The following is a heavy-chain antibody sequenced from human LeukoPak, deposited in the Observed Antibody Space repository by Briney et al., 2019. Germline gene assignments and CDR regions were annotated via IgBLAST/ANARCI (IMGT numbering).Heavy chain of an antibody. CDR3: ARVGSVTNFGVVSYYFDY. J-gene: IGHJ4*02. V-gene: IGHV5-51*01. CDR2: IYPDDSDS. D-gene: IGHD3-3*01. Sequence: LGESLKISCKASGYSFDYYWIAWVRQMPGKGLEWMGIIYPDDSDSTYSPSFQGQVTILVDKSINTAYLQWSSLKASNTAIYYCARVGSVTNFGVVSYYFDYWGQGTLVTVSS. CDR1: GYSFDYYW.